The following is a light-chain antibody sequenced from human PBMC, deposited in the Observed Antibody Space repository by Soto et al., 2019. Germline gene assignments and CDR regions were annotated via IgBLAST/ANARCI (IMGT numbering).Light chain of an antibody. Sequence: QSALAQPASVSGSPGQSITISCTGTSGFVGSFSLVSWYQQHPGKAPKVMISEGHRRPSGVPDRFSGSKSGNTASLTISGLQADDEADYYCCSYAGNYTVFGGGTKLTVL. CDR2: EGH. CDR3: CSYAGNYTV. J-gene: IGLJ2*01. CDR1: SGFVGSFSL. V-gene: IGLV2-23*01.